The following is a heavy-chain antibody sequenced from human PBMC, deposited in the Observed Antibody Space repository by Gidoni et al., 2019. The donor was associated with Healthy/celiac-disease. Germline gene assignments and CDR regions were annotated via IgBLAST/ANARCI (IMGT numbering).Heavy chain of an antibody. Sequence: QVQLQPRGAGLLKPSETLSPTCAVYGGSFGGYYWRWIRQPPGKGLEWIGEINHSGSTNYNPSLKSRGTISVDTSKNQFALKLSSVTAADTAVYYCARGPPSYNWNYGYYYGMDVWGQGTTVTVSS. CDR2: INHSGST. CDR3: ARGPPSYNWNYGYYYGMDV. D-gene: IGHD1-7*01. V-gene: IGHV4-34*01. J-gene: IGHJ6*02. CDR1: GGSFGGYY.